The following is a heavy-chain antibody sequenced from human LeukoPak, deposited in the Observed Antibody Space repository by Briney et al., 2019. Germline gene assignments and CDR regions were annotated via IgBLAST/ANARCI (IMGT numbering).Heavy chain of an antibody. D-gene: IGHD1-26*01. CDR3: ARDSVSSVWELLPPGGSPDY. V-gene: IGHV3-53*05. J-gene: IGHJ4*02. CDR1: GFTVSSNY. Sequence: GGSLRLSCAASGFTVSSNYMSWVRQAPGKGLEWVSVIYSGGSTYYADSVKGRFTISRDNSKNTLYLQMNSLRAEDTAVYYCARDSVSSVWELLPPGGSPDYWGQGTLVTVSS. CDR2: IYSGGST.